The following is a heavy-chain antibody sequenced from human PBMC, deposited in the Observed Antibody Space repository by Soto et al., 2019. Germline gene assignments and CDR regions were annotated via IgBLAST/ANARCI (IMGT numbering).Heavy chain of an antibody. Sequence: GSLRLSCVASGLTFRSYAMSWVRQAPGKGLEWVSAISSSGERTYYADSVKGRFTISRDNSKNTLNLQMISLRAEDTAVYYCAKVFCDEDCHGGNFDYWGRGTLVTVSS. CDR1: GLTFRSYA. CDR2: ISSSGERT. J-gene: IGHJ4*02. V-gene: IGHV3-23*01. D-gene: IGHD2-21*02. CDR3: AKVFCDEDCHGGNFDY.